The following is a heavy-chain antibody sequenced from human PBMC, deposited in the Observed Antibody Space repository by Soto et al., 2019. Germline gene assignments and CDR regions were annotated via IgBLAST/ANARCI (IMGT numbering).Heavy chain of an antibody. Sequence: ASVKVSCKASGGTFSSYAISWVRQAPGQGLEWMGGIIPIFGTANYAQKFQGRVRITADESTSTAYMELSSLRSEDTAVYYCARTLDEKIEPFYCSGGSCYSFWFDPWGQGTLVTVSS. CDR2: IIPIFGTA. CDR3: ARTLDEKIEPFYCSGGSCYSFWFDP. D-gene: IGHD2-15*01. CDR1: GGTFSSYA. J-gene: IGHJ5*02. V-gene: IGHV1-69*13.